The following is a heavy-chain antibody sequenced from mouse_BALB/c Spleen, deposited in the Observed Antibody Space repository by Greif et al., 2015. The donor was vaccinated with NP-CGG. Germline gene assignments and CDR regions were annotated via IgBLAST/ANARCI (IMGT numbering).Heavy chain of an antibody. CDR3: ARYNYGLNY. J-gene: IGHJ2*01. CDR2: FYPGSGNT. CDR1: GYTFTDYY. V-gene: IGHV1-77*01. D-gene: IGHD1-1*01. Sequence: QVQLQQSGAELARPGASVKLSCKASGYTFTDYYINWVKQRTGQGLEWIGEFYPGSGNTYYNEKFKGKATLTADKSSSTACMQLSSLTSEDSAVYFCARYNYGLNYWGQGTTLTVAS.